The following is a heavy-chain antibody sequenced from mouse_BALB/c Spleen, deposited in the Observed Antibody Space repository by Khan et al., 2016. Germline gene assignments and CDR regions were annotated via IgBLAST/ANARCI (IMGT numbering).Heavy chain of an antibody. Sequence: EVELVESGGGLVKPGGSLKLSCAASGFTFSSYTMSWVRQTPEKRLEWVATISSGGSYTYYPDSVKGRFTISRDYAKNTLYLQMSSLKSEDTAMYYCTRDSSGGFAYWGQGTLVTVSA. CDR2: ISSGGSYT. CDR3: TRDSSGGFAY. CDR1: GFTFSSYT. J-gene: IGHJ3*01. D-gene: IGHD3-1*01. V-gene: IGHV5-6-4*01.